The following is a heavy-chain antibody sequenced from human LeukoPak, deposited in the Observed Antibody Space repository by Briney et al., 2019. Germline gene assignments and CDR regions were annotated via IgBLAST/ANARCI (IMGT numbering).Heavy chain of an antibody. CDR2: ISSTSTSI. CDR3: ARGFRAFDF. CDR1: GFTFSSHT. V-gene: IGHV3-21*01. J-gene: IGHJ3*01. Sequence: GGSLRLSCAASGFTFSSHTMNWVRQAPGKGLEWVSSISSTSTSIYHADSVKGRFTISRDNTKNSLYLQMDSLRAEDTAVYYCARGFRAFDFWAQGTMVTVSS.